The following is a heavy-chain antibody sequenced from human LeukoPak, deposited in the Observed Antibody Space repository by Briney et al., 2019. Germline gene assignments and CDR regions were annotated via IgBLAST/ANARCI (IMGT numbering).Heavy chain of an antibody. CDR2: IIPIFGTA. CDR3: ASSTTGQGDFDY. V-gene: IGHV1-69*13. D-gene: IGHD1-1*01. Sequence: GASVKVSCKASGYTFTSYAMHWVRQAPGQRLEWMGGIIPIFGTANYAQKFQGRVTITADESTSTAYMELSSLRSEDTAVYYCASSTTGQGDFDYWGQGTLVTVSS. CDR1: GYTFTSYA. J-gene: IGHJ4*02.